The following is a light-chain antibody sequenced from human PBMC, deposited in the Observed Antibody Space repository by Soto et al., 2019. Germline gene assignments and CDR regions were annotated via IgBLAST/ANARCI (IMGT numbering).Light chain of an antibody. CDR3: QQYNNWPPGT. J-gene: IGKJ1*01. V-gene: IGKV3-15*01. CDR2: GAS. CDR1: RSVSSN. Sequence: EIVMTQSPATLSVSPGERATLSCRASRSVSSNLAWYQQKPGQAPRLLIYGASTRATGIPARFSGSGSATEFTLTISSLQSEDFAVYYCQQYNNWPPGTFGQGTKVDIK.